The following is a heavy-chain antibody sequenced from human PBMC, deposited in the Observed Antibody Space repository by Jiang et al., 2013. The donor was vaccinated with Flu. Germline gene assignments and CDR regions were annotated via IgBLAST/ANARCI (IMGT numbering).Heavy chain of an antibody. CDR3: ARAQKYSGFELPYFDY. J-gene: IGHJ4*02. Sequence: GSGLVKPSETLSLTCTVSGASISSSTYYWVWIRQPPGKGLEWIGGLYDDGSSYYNPSLKGRVTMSVDTSKSQFSLKLSSVTAADTAAYYCARAQKYSGFELPYFDYWGQGTLVTVSS. V-gene: IGHV4-39*07. CDR2: LYDDGSS. CDR1: GASISSSTYY. D-gene: IGHD5-12*01.